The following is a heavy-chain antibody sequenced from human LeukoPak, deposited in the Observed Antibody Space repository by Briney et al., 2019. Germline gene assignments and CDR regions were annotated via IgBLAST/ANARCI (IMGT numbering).Heavy chain of an antibody. CDR3: VLDLFSSFAFDI. D-gene: IGHD3/OR15-3a*01. V-gene: IGHV3-74*01. CDR1: GFTLSRYW. CDR2: INSDGSST. J-gene: IGHJ3*02. Sequence: GGSLRLSCAAAGFTLSRYWMHWVSHAPGKGLLWVSRINSDGSSTYYADSVKGRFTTSRENAKNALHLQMNSLTAEDTAVYYCVLDLFSSFAFDIWGQGTMVTVSS.